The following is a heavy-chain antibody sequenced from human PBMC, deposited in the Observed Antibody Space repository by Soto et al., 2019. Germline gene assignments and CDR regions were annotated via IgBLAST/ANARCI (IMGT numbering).Heavy chain of an antibody. D-gene: IGHD1-26*01. CDR2: LSFDASKK. Sequence: VQLVESGGGVVQPGRSLRLSCAASGFNFSAYGMHWVRQAPGTGLELVALLSFDASKKYYADSVKGRFTISRDTSRNTLYLQMNSLRVEDTAVYCGRVGVAAWGQGTRVTVSS. CDR1: GFNFSAYG. CDR3: RVGVAA. J-gene: IGHJ5*02. V-gene: IGHV3-30*03.